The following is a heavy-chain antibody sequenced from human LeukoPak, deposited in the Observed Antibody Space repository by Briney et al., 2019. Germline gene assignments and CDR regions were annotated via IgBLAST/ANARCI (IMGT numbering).Heavy chain of an antibody. CDR3: TRGSIAYYYMDV. Sequence: SETLSLTCTVSGGSINSNYWSWIRQPPGKGLEWIGYIYHSGSTNYNPSLKSRVTISVDTSKNQFSLKLSSVTAADTAVYYCTRGSIAYYYMDVWGKGTTVTISS. D-gene: IGHD3-22*01. CDR1: GGSINSNY. V-gene: IGHV4-59*01. J-gene: IGHJ6*03. CDR2: IYHSGST.